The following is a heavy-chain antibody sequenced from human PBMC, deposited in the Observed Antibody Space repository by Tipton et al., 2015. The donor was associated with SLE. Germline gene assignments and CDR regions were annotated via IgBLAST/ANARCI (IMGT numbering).Heavy chain of an antibody. J-gene: IGHJ4*02. CDR1: GDSISEYY. CDR3: ASAPSDFWSSYYDF. Sequence: TLSLTCTVSGDSISEYYWSWIRQPPGKGLEWIGYVYDSGSTSGSTNYNPSHKSRVTISVDTSKNQFSLKLTSVTTADTARYYCASAPSDFWSSYYDFWGQGILVTVSS. V-gene: IGHV4-4*08. CDR2: VYDSGSTSGST. D-gene: IGHD3-3*01.